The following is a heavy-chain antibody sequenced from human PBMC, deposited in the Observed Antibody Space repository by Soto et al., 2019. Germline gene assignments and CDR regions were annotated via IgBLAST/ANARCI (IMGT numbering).Heavy chain of an antibody. Sequence: SETLSLTCAVCGGSFSVSYWSWIRQPPGKGLEWIGEINHSGGTNYNPSLKSRVTISVDTSKNQFSLKLSSVTAADTAVYYCARGHYYYYMDVWDKGTTVTVSS. V-gene: IGHV4-34*01. CDR1: GGSFSVSY. CDR3: ARGHYYYYMDV. CDR2: INHSGGT. J-gene: IGHJ6*03.